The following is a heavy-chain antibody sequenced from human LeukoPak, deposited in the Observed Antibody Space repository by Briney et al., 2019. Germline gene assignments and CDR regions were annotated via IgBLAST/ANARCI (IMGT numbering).Heavy chain of an antibody. V-gene: IGHV3-23*01. CDR2: ISGSGGST. CDR1: GFTFSSYA. D-gene: IGHD3-16*01. J-gene: IGHJ5*02. CDR3: ARDFFWGWSP. Sequence: GGSLRLSCAASGFTFSSYAMSWVRQAPGKGLEWVSAISGSGGSTYYADSVKGRFTISRDNAKNSLFLQMNSLRADDTAVYYCARDFFWGWSPWGQGTLVTVSS.